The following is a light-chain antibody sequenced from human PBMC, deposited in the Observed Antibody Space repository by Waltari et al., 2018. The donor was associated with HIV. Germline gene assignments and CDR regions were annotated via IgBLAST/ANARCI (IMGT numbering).Light chain of an antibody. J-gene: IGKJ4*01. CDR1: QSIAAY. CDR2: GAS. V-gene: IGKV3-20*01. CDR3: QQYASSPELT. Sequence: EIVLTQSPATLSLSPGERATLSCRASQSIAAYLAWYQQKPGQAPRLLIYGASSRASGVPDRFSGSGSGTDFSLTVSGLEPEDFAVYYCQQYASSPELTFGGGTKVEIK.